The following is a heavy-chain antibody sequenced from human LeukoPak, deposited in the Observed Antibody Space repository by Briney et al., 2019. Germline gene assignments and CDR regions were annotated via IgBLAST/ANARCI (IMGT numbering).Heavy chain of an antibody. CDR2: IKSKTNGETR. CDR3: ARGMKRGYDPYYFDY. J-gene: IGHJ4*02. D-gene: IGHD5-12*01. CDR1: GFTFSNAW. V-gene: IGHV3-15*01. Sequence: PGGSLRLSCAASGFTFSNAWMSWVRQAPGKGLEWVGLIKSKTNGETRDYAAPVKGRFTISRDDSDNTLYLQMNSLKNEDTAVYYCARGMKRGYDPYYFDYWGQGTLVTVSS.